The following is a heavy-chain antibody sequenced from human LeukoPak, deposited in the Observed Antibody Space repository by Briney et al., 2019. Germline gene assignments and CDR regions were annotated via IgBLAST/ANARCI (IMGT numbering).Heavy chain of an antibody. D-gene: IGHD1-7*01. CDR3: ARRTISSGPNYYYYYYMDV. V-gene: IGHV1-2*02. CDR1: GYTFTGYY. CDR2: INPNSGGT. J-gene: IGHJ6*03. Sequence: ASVKVSCKASGYTFTGYYMHWVRQAPGQGLEWMGWINPNSGGTNYAQKFQGRVTMTRDTSISTAYMELSRLRSDDTAVYYCARRTISSGPNYYYYYYMDVWGKGTTVTISS.